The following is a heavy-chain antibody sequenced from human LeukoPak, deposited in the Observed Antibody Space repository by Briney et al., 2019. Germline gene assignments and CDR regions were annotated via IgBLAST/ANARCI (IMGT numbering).Heavy chain of an antibody. V-gene: IGHV1-46*01. CDR1: GYTFTSYY. J-gene: IGHJ4*02. CDR3: AKDTQYDRLLDY. Sequence: ASVKVSCKASGYTFTSYYMHWVRQAPGQGLEWMGIINPSGGSTSYAQKFQGRVTMTRDTSTSTVYMELSSLRSEDTAVYYRAKDTQYDRLLDYWGQGTLVTVSS. CDR2: INPSGGST. D-gene: IGHD4-11*01.